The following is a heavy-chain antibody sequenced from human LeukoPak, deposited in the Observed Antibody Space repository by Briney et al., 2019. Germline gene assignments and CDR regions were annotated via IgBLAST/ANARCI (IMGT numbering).Heavy chain of an antibody. V-gene: IGHV4-4*07. J-gene: IGHJ4*01. Sequence: SETLSLTCTVSGDSISDSISDYYWSWIRQPAGKGLEWIGRIFPGGSTNYNPSLKSRITMSVDTSKNQFSLKLSSVTAADTAVYYCARGPYYYDSSGNFDYWGQGILVTVST. CDR1: GDSISDSISDYY. CDR2: IFPGGST. D-gene: IGHD3-22*01. CDR3: ARGPYYYDSSGNFDY.